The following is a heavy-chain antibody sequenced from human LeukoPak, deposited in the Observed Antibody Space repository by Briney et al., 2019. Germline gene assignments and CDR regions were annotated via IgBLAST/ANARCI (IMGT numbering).Heavy chain of an antibody. CDR3: ARDRFKQWRGTVEDY. V-gene: IGHV4-39*07. J-gene: IGHJ4*02. CDR2: IYYSGST. CDR1: GGSISSSSYY. Sequence: PSETLSLTCTVSGGSISSSSYYWGWIRQPLGKGLEWIGSIYYSGSTYYNPSLKSRVTISVDTSKNQFSLKLSSVTAADTAVYYCARDRFKQWRGTVEDYWGQGTLVTVSS. D-gene: IGHD6-19*01.